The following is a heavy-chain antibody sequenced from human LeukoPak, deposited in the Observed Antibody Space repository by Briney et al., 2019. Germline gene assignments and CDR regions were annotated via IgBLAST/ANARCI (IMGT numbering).Heavy chain of an antibody. Sequence: GGSLRLSCAASGFTFSRHGMHWVRQARGKGLEWVAFIRYDGSDKYYADSVKGRFTISRDNSENTLYLQMNSLRPEDTAVYYCAKGFYYCIDGCPQYYYYMDVWGKGTTVIVSS. J-gene: IGHJ6*03. CDR3: AKGFYYCIDGCPQYYYYMDV. D-gene: IGHD3-10*01. CDR2: IRYDGSDK. V-gene: IGHV3-30*02. CDR1: GFTFSRHG.